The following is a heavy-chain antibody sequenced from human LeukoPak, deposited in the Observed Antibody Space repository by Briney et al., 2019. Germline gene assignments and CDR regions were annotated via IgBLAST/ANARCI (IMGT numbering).Heavy chain of an antibody. CDR2: SGSGANT. Sequence: GGSLRLSCTASGFTFSNYAMSWVRQAPGKGLEWVISGSGANTYYADSVKGRFSISRDNSKNTVFLQMNSLRAEDTAIYYCAKDGAGVTMIVVVTPTIDYWGQGTLVTVSS. CDR1: GFTFSNYA. D-gene: IGHD3-22*01. J-gene: IGHJ4*02. V-gene: IGHV3-23*01. CDR3: AKDGAGVTMIVVVTPTIDY.